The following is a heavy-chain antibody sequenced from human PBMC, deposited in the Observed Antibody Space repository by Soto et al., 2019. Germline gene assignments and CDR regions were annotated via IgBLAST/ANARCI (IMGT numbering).Heavy chain of an antibody. CDR3: ASARHIGP. D-gene: IGHD2-21*01. CDR2: IKQDGSES. V-gene: IGHV3-7*01. Sequence: GSLRLSCVAFGFTFSNYWMSWVRQAPGKGLEWVANIKQDGSESNYADSVKGRFTISRDNAENSLYLQMTSLRAEDTAVYYCASARHIGPWGQGTLVTVS. CDR1: GFTFSNYW. J-gene: IGHJ5*02.